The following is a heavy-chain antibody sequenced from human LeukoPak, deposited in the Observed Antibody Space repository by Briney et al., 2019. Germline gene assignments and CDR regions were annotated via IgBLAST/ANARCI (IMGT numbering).Heavy chain of an antibody. D-gene: IGHD5-12*01. V-gene: IGHV4-61*02. CDR1: GGSISSGSYY. J-gene: IGHJ5*02. Sequence: PSETLSLTCTVSGGSISSGSYYWSWIRQPAGKGLEWIGRIYISGSTNYNPSLKSRVTISVDTSKNQFSLKLSSVTAADTAVYYCARTSGYGLDKWFDPWGQGTLVTVSS. CDR2: IYISGST. CDR3: ARTSGYGLDKWFDP.